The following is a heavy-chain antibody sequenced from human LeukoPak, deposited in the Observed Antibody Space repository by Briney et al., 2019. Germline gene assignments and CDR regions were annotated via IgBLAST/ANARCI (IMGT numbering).Heavy chain of an antibody. Sequence: ASVKVSCKASGYTFTNYDINWVRQATGQGLEWMGWMNPNSGNTGYAQKFQGRVTITRNTSISTAYMELSSLRSEDTAVYYCARVGSSTSYYYYMDVWGKGTTVTVSS. V-gene: IGHV1-8*03. CDR3: ARVGSSTSYYYYMDV. CDR1: GYTFTNYD. J-gene: IGHJ6*03. CDR2: MNPNSGNT. D-gene: IGHD2-2*01.